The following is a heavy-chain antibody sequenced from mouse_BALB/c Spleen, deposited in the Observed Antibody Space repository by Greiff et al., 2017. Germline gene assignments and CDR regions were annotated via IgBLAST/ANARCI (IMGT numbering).Heavy chain of an antibody. V-gene: IGHV3-1*02. Sequence: VQLKESGPDLVKPSQSLSLTCTVTGYSITSGYSWHWIRQFPGNKLEWMGYIHYSGSTNYNPSLKSRISITRDTSKNQFFLQLNSVTTEDTATYYCARRNGNYGFNYAMDYWGQGTSVTVSS. CDR3: ARRNGNYGFNYAMDY. D-gene: IGHD2-1*01. J-gene: IGHJ4*01. CDR2: IHYSGST. CDR1: GYSITSGYS.